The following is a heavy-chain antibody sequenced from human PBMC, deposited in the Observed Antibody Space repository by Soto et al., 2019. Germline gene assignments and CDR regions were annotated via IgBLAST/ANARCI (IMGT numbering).Heavy chain of an antibody. Sequence: KSGPTLVNPTQTLTLTCSFSGFSLSVYGVRVIWFRQPPGETLEWLALIHWNDDKRYSPYLKSRLTITKDTSKNQVVLTLTNLDPLDTGTYFCAHTKDSSGFLNSWGQGILVTVSS. D-gene: IGHD3-22*01. CDR2: IHWNDDK. CDR3: AHTKDSSGFLNS. J-gene: IGHJ4*02. CDR1: GFSLSVYGVR. V-gene: IGHV2-5*01.